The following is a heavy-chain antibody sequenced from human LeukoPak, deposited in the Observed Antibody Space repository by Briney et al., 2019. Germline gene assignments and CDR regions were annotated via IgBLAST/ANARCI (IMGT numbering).Heavy chain of an antibody. J-gene: IGHJ6*03. V-gene: IGHV1-69*13. CDR1: GGTFSSYT. CDR2: SIPIFGTA. Sequence: GASVKVSCKASGGTFSSYTISWVRQAPGQGLEWMGGSIPIFGTANYAQKFQGRVTITADESTSTAYMELSSLRSEDTAVYYCARGIRYYDILTGHVKGHDNSYYYYMDVWGQGTAVTVS. D-gene: IGHD3-9*01. CDR3: ARGIRYYDILTGHVKGHDNSYYYYMDV.